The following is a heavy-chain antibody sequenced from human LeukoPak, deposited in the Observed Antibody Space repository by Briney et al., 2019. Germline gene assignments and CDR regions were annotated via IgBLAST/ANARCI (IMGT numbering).Heavy chain of an antibody. V-gene: IGHV3-48*03. D-gene: IGHD3-3*01. Sequence: GGSLRLSCAASGFTFSSYEMNWVRQAPGKGLEWVSYISSGSTISYADSVKGRFTISRDNAKNSLYLQMNSLRVEDTAVYYCASIWSGGDFGYWGQGTLVTVSS. CDR3: ASIWSGGDFGY. CDR1: GFTFSSYE. CDR2: ISSGSTI. J-gene: IGHJ4*02.